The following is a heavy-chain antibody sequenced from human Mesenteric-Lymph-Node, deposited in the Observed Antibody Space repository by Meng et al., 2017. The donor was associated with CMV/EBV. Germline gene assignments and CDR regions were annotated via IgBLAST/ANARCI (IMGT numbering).Heavy chain of an antibody. J-gene: IGHJ6*02. D-gene: IGHD2-2*01. Sequence: GGSLRLSCAASGFTFSDYYMSWIRQAPGKGLEWVSYISSSGSTIYYADSVKGRFTISRDNAKNPLYLQMNSLRAEDTAVYYCARDYEVEVPGPKPRVDVWGQGTTVTVSS. CDR3: ARDYEVEVPGPKPRVDV. V-gene: IGHV3-11*04. CDR1: GFTFSDYY. CDR2: ISSSGSTI.